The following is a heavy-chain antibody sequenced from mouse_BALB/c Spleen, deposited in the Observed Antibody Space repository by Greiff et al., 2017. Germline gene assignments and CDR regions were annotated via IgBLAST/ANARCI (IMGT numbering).Heavy chain of an antibody. CDR2: INPSNGGT. V-gene: IGHV1S81*02. Sequence: QVQLKESGAELVKPGASVKMSCKASGYTFTSYYMYWVKQRPGQGLEWIGEINPSNGGTNFTEKFKSKATLTVDKSSSTAYMQLSSLTSEDSAVYYCTRSSYYDPWLAYWGQGTLVTVSA. D-gene: IGHD2-4*01. CDR1: GYTFTSYY. J-gene: IGHJ3*01. CDR3: TRSSYYDPWLAY.